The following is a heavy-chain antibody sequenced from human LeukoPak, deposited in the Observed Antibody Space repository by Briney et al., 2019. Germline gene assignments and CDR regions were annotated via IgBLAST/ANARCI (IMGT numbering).Heavy chain of an antibody. J-gene: IGHJ6*02. CDR2: ISSSSSYI. D-gene: IGHD2-2*01. CDR1: GFTFSSYS. CDR3: ARDCSSTSCPAFTLYYYYGMDV. Sequence: TGGSLRLSCAASGFTFSSYSMNWVRQAPGKGLEWVLSISSSSSYIYYADSVKGRFTISRDNAKNSLYLQMNSLRAEDTAVYYCARDCSSTSCPAFTLYYYYGMDVRGQGTTVTASS. V-gene: IGHV3-21*01.